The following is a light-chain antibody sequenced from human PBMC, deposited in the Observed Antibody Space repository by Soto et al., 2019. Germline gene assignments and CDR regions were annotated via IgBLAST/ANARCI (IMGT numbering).Light chain of an antibody. Sequence: DIQMTQSPSTLSPSVGDRVTITCRASQSIGVWLAWYQQKPGTAPKLLIYKTSTLDSGVPLRFSGSGSGTEFTLTISSLQPDDFATYYCQQYINYFRTFGQGTKVEIK. CDR3: QQYINYFRT. CDR1: QSIGVW. V-gene: IGKV1-5*03. CDR2: KTS. J-gene: IGKJ1*01.